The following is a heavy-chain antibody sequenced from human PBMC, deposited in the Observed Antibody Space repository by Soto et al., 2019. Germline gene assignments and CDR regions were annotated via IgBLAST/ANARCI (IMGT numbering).Heavy chain of an antibody. V-gene: IGHV4-30-2*01. CDR3: GGFDTYAHVAGS. D-gene: IGHD2-2*01. CDR1: GGSISGGSYS. CDR2: IYRIGTT. Sequence: QLQLQESGSGLVKPSQTLSLTCAVSGGSISGGSYSWIWIRQPPGKGLEWIGYIYRIGTTFYNPYLKNRVTFSIDRSKNEFSLHLNSVTAADTAMYYCGGFDTYAHVAGSWGRGTLVTVSS. J-gene: IGHJ5*02.